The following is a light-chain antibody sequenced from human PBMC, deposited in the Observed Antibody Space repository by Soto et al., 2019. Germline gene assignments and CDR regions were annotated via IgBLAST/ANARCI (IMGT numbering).Light chain of an antibody. CDR2: AAS. J-gene: IGKJ1*01. CDR1: QSISNY. CDR3: QQSYNART. V-gene: IGKV1-39*01. Sequence: DIQMTQSPSSLSASVGDRVTITCRARQSISNYLNWYQQKPGKAPKLLIYAASNVQSGVPSRLSGSGSGTDFTLTNSGLHPEDSATYYCQQSYNARTFGQGTQVEIK.